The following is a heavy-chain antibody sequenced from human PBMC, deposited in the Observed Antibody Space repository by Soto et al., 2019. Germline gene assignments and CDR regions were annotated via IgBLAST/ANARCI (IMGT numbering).Heavy chain of an antibody. V-gene: IGHV3-23*01. CDR2: ISGSGGNT. CDR1: GFTFRSYT. D-gene: IGHD5-12*01. CDR3: AKIPFLVAKNFDY. J-gene: IGHJ4*02. Sequence: GGSLRLSCAASGFTFRSYTMSWVRQAPGKGLEWVSAISGSGGNTYYADSVEGRFTISRDNSKNTLFLQMNSLRADDTAVYYCAKIPFLVAKNFDYWGQGTLVTVYS.